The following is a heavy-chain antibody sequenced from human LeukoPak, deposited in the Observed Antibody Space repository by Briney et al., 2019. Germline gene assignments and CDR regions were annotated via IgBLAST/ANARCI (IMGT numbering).Heavy chain of an antibody. J-gene: IGHJ4*02. CDR1: GGTFSSYA. CDR2: INPNSGDT. Sequence: GASVKVSCKASGGTFSSYAISWVRQAPGQGLEWMGWINPNSGDTIYAQKFQGRVTMTRDTSISTAYMELSRLRSDDTAVYYCAREEGFCRTSSCSAPFDYWGQGTLVTVPS. CDR3: AREEGFCRTSSCSAPFDY. D-gene: IGHD2-2*01. V-gene: IGHV1-2*02.